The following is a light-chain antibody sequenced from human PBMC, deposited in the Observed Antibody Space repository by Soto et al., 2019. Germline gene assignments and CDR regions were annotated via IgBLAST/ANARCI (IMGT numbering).Light chain of an antibody. CDR3: QQRSNWPRT. CDR2: DAS. CDR1: QSVSSS. Sequence: EIVLTQSPATLSLSPGERATLSCRASQSVSSSLAWYQQKPGQAPSLLIYDASNRATGIPARFRGSGSGTDFTLTISSLEPEDFAVYYCQQRSNWPRTFGQGTKVDIK. V-gene: IGKV3-11*01. J-gene: IGKJ1*01.